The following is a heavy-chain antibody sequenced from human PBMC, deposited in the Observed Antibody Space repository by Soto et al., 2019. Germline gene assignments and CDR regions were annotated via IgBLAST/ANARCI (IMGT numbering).Heavy chain of an antibody. CDR3: ARATYYYDSSGHKGYAFDI. D-gene: IGHD3-22*01. Sequence: SETLSLTCTVSGDSISSYYWSWIRQPPGKGLKRIGYIYYSGITNYNPSLKSRVTITVDTSKNQYSLKLRSVTAADTAVYYCARATYYYDSSGHKGYAFDIWGQGTMVTV. J-gene: IGHJ3*02. CDR1: GDSISSYY. CDR2: IYYSGIT. V-gene: IGHV4-59*08.